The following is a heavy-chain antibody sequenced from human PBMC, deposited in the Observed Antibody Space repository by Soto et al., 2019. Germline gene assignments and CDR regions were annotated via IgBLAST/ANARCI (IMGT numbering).Heavy chain of an antibody. CDR3: AKVPRIAAAGYYFDY. Sequence: PGGSLRLSCAASGFTFSSYGMHWVRQAPGKGLEWVAVISYDGSNKYYADSVKGRFTISRDNSKNTLYLQMNSLRAEDTAVYYCAKVPRIAAAGYYFDYWGQGT. V-gene: IGHV3-30*18. D-gene: IGHD6-13*01. CDR2: ISYDGSNK. J-gene: IGHJ4*02. CDR1: GFTFSSYG.